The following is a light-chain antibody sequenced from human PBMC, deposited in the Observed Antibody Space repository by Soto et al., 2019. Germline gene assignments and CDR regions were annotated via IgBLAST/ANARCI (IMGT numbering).Light chain of an antibody. J-gene: IGKJ1*01. Sequence: DIQMTQSPSSLSASVGDRVTITCRARQGISNYLAWYQQRPGKVPELLIYAASTLQSGVPSRFSGSGSGTDFTLTISSLHPEDVATYYCLKYDGAPWTFGQGTKVEIK. CDR1: QGISNY. CDR2: AAS. V-gene: IGKV1-27*01. CDR3: LKYDGAPWT.